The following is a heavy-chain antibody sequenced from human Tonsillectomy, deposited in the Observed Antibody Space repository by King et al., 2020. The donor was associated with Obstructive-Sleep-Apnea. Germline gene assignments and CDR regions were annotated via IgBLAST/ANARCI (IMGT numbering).Heavy chain of an antibody. CDR1: GGSFSDYY. CDR2: IKHSGST. J-gene: IGHJ5*02. CDR3: ARGSGAAAVNWFDP. Sequence: VQLQQWGAGLLKPSETLSLTCAVFGGSFSDYYWSWIRQPPGKGLEWSGEIKHSGSTNNKPSLKSRDAVSADTSKNQFSLKLSSVTAADTAVYYCARGSGAAAVNWFDPWGQGTLVTVSS. D-gene: IGHD6-13*01. V-gene: IGHV4-34*04.